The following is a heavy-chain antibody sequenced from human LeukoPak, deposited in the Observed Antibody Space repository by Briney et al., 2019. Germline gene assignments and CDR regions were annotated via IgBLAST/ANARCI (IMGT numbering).Heavy chain of an antibody. CDR3: ARVAHATDY. Sequence: ASVKVSCKASGYTFTSYGISLVRQATGQGLEWMGWMNPNSGNTGYAQKFQGRVTITRNTSISTAYMELSSLRSEDTAVYYCARVAHATDYWGQGTLVTVSS. CDR1: GYTFTSYG. J-gene: IGHJ4*02. CDR2: MNPNSGNT. V-gene: IGHV1-8*03.